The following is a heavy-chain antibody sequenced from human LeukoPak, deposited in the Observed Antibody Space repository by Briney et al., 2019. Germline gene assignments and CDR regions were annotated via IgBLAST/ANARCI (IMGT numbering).Heavy chain of an antibody. CDR2: LSYSGNT. CDR1: AYSISSGYY. V-gene: IGHV4-38-2*02. Sequence: PSDTLSLTCSVSAYSISSGYYWGWIRQPPGKGLEWLGSLSYSGNTYYNPSLKSRVTISLDTSKNQFSLELTSVTAADTAVYYCARHDDGDKFPGDYWGQGTLVTVST. J-gene: IGHJ4*02. D-gene: IGHD4-17*01. CDR3: ARHDDGDKFPGDY.